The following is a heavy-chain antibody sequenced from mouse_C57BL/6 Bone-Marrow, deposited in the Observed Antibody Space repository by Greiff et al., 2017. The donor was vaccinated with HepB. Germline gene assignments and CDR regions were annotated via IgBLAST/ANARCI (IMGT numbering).Heavy chain of an antibody. J-gene: IGHJ3*01. D-gene: IGHD1-1*02. V-gene: IGHV1-82*01. CDR1: GYAFSSSW. CDR2: IYPGDGDT. CDR3: ARYGGP. Sequence: VKLQESGPELVKPGASVKISCKASGYAFSSSWMNWVKQRPGKGLEWIGRIYPGDGDTNYNGKFKGKATLTADKSSSTAYMQLSSLTSEDSAVYFCARYGGPWGQGTLVTVSA.